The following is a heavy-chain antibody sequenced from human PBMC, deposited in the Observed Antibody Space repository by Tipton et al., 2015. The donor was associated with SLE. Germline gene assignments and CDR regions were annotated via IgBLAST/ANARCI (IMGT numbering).Heavy chain of an antibody. Sequence: QLVQSGGGLVQPGESLRLTCVASGFTFSSYWMDWVRQAPGKGLEWVANIKEDGGEKHYVDSVKGRFTISRDNAKNSVFLQLNSLRTEDTAIYYCARELDSWGQGTLVTVSS. CDR2: IKEDGGEK. CDR3: ARELDS. J-gene: IGHJ5*01. V-gene: IGHV3-7*01. CDR1: GFTFSSYW.